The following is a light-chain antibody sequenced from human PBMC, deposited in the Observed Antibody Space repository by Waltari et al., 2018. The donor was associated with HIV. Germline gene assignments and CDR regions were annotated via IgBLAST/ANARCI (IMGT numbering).Light chain of an antibody. CDR2: AAS. CDR3: QQYNDWPRT. Sequence: EVVMTQSPATLSVSPGERPALACRASQSVSSNLAWYQQKPGQAPRLLIYAASTRATGVPVRISGSGSGTEFTLTISSLQSEDFAVYYCQQYNDWPRTFGQGTKVEIK. CDR1: QSVSSN. J-gene: IGKJ1*01. V-gene: IGKV3-15*01.